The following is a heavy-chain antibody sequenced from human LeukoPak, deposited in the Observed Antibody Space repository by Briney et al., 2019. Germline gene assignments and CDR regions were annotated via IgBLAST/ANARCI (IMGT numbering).Heavy chain of an antibody. V-gene: IGHV3-7*01. CDR1: GFTFSSYW. CDR2: IKQDGSAK. Sequence: GGSLRLSCAASGFTFSSYWMSWVRLAPGKGLEWVANIKQDGSAKFYVESVKGRFTISRDNANNSLYLQMNSLRAEDTAVYYCARDETRRHDGLDIWGQRTMVSVSS. CDR3: ARDETRRHDGLDI. J-gene: IGHJ3*02.